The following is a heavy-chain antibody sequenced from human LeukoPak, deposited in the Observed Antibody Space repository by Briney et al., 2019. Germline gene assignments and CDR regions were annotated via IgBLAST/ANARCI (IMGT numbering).Heavy chain of an antibody. J-gene: IGHJ4*02. CDR3: VRGFRGYSFDY. CDR1: GFTVSNNY. CDR2: ISTGGSP. Sequence: PAGSLRLSCAASGFTVSNNYMTWVRQAPGKGLEWVSLISTGGSPYYTDSVKGRFTISRDNSKNTLFLQMNSLRAEDTAVYYCVRGFRGYSFDYWGQGTLVTVSS. V-gene: IGHV3-53*01.